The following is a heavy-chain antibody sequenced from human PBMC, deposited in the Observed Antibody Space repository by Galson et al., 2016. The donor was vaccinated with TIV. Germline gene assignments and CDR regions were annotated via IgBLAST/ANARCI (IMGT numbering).Heavy chain of an antibody. CDR1: GYILASHV. CDR2: INVGNGDR. V-gene: IGHV1-3*01. CDR3: ARERGGSGDFAY. D-gene: IGHD3-16*01. Sequence: SVKVSCKASGYILASHVMHWVRQAPGQRPEWMGWINVGNGDRKYSQRLQGRVTLSGDTSANTAFMELSSLRFEDTATSYCARERGGSGDFAYWGQGTLVTVSS. J-gene: IGHJ4*02.